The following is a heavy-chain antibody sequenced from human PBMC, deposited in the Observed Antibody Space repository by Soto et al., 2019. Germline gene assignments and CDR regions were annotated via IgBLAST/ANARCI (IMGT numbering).Heavy chain of an antibody. V-gene: IGHV1-18*01. CDR2: ISAYNGNT. D-gene: IGHD2-21*01. Sequence: ASVKVSCKASGYTFTYYGISWVRQAPGQGLEWMGWISAYNGNTDYAQNLQGRVTMTTDTSTSTVYMELRSLTFDDTAVYYCVRGGHKFLPPYNWFDHWG. CDR3: VRGGHKFLPPYNWFDH. CDR1: GYTFTYYG. J-gene: IGHJ5*02.